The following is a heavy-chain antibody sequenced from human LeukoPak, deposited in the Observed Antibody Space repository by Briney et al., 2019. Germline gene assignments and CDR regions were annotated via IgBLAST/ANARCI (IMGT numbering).Heavy chain of an antibody. V-gene: IGHV4-59*04. J-gene: IGHJ5*02. Sequence: SETLSLTCTVSGGSISSYYWSWIRQPPGKGLEWIGYIYYSGSTYYNPSLKSRVTISVDTSKNQFSLKLSSVTAADTAVYYCAGTDYCSSTSCYLGSWFDPWGQGTLVTVSS. CDR3: AGTDYCSSTSCYLGSWFDP. D-gene: IGHD2-2*01. CDR2: IYYSGST. CDR1: GGSISSYY.